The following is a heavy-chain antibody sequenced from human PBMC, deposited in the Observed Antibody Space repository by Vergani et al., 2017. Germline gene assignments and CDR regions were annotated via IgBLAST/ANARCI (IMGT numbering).Heavy chain of an antibody. J-gene: IGHJ1*01. Sequence: EVQLLESGGGLVQPGGSLRLSCAASGFTFSSYAMSWVRQAPGKGLEWVSAISGSGGSTYYADSVKGRCTSARDKSKNKLYLQMNSLRAEDTAVYYCAKMRLLSLDLLGPFQHWGQGTLVTVSS. CDR3: AKMRLLSLDLLGPFQH. V-gene: IGHV3-23*01. CDR2: ISGSGGST. CDR1: GFTFSSYA. D-gene: IGHD1-26*01.